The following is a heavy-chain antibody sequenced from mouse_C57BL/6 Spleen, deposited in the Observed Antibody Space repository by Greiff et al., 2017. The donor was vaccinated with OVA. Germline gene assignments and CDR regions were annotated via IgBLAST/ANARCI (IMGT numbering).Heavy chain of an antibody. CDR1: GFTFSDYG. D-gene: IGHD2-4*01. CDR3: ARIDYDGSYAMDY. CDR2: ISSGSSTI. Sequence: EVKVVESGGGLVKPGGSLKLSCAASGFTFSDYGMHWVRQAPEKGLEWVAYISSGSSTIYYADTVKGRFTISRDNAKNTLFLQMTSLRAEDTAMYYCARIDYDGSYAMDYWGQGTSVTVSS. J-gene: IGHJ4*01. V-gene: IGHV5-17*01.